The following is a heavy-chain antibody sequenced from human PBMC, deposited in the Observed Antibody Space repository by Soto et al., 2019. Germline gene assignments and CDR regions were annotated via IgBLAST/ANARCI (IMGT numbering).Heavy chain of an antibody. J-gene: IGHJ6*02. D-gene: IGHD4-4*01. V-gene: IGHV1-69*01. CDR3: ARGEGGTTVTIYYYYGMDV. CDR2: IIPIFGTA. Sequence: QVQLVQSGAEVKKPGSSVKVSCKASGGTFSSYAISWVRQAPGQGLEWMGGIIPIFGTANYAQKFQGRVTITADASTSTAYMELSSLRSEDTAVYYCARGEGGTTVTIYYYYGMDVWGQGTTVTVSS. CDR1: GGTFSSYA.